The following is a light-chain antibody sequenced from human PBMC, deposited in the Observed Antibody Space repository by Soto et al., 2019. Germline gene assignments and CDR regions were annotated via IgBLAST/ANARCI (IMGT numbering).Light chain of an antibody. V-gene: IGLV2-14*01. CDR1: SSDVGGYNY. CDR2: EVS. J-gene: IGLJ1*01. CDR3: SSYTSSSTLFYV. Sequence: QSALTQPATVSGSPGQSITISCTGTSSDVGGYNYVSWYQQHPGKAPKLMIYEVSNRPSGVSNRFSGSKSGNTASLTISGLQAEDEADYYCSSYTSSSTLFYVFGTWTKLTVL.